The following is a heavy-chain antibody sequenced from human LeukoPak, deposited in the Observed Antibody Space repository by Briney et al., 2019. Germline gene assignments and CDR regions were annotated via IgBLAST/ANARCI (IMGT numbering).Heavy chain of an antibody. CDR2: VSDSGGST. V-gene: IGHV3-64D*09. CDR1: GFPFSSYA. Sequence: GGSLRLSCSASGFPFSSYAMHWVRQAPGKGLEYVSAVSDSGGSTYYADSVKGRFTISRDNSKNTLYLQMSSLRAEDTAAYFCVRGYSFGPYGMDVWGQGTTVTVSS. D-gene: IGHD2-15*01. J-gene: IGHJ6*02. CDR3: VRGYSFGPYGMDV.